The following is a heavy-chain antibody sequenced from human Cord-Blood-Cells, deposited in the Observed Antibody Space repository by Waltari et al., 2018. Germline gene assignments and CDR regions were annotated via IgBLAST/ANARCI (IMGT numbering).Heavy chain of an antibody. V-gene: IGHV3-30*04. J-gene: IGHJ4*02. Sequence: QVQLVESGGGVVQPGRSLRLSCAASGFTFSSYAMHGVRQAPGKGLGWVAVISYDGSNKYYADSVKGRFTISRDNSKNTLYMQMNSLGAEDTAVYYCARDHPDYWGQGTLVTVSS. CDR3: ARDHPDY. CDR2: ISYDGSNK. CDR1: GFTFSSYA.